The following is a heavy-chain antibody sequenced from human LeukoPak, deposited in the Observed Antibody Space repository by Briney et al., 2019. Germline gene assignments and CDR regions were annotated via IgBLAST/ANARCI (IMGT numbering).Heavy chain of an antibody. CDR3: ARETCLAGFASGLGFNY. Sequence: SETLSLTCTVSGGSISGWYWSWIRQPPGKGLEWIGYIYGSGNTNYNPSLKSRVTMSIDTSKNQFSLKLTSVTAADTATYYCARETCLAGFASGLGFNYWGQGILVTVSS. J-gene: IGHJ4*02. CDR2: IYGSGNT. CDR1: GGSISGWY. D-gene: IGHD6-19*01. V-gene: IGHV4-59*01.